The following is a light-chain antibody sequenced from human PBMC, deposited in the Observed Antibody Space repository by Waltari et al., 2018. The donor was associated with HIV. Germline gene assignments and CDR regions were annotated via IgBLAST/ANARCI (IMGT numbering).Light chain of an antibody. CDR1: QKISSW. V-gene: IGKV1-5*01. CDR2: QAS. CDR3: QQYDTFPYT. Sequence: DIQMPQSPSTLSASVGDRVTITCWASQKISSWLAWYQQRPGKAPNLLIYQASTLQGRVPSRFSGSGSGTDFTLTINRLQSDDFGTYYCQQYDTFPYTFGPGTNLEIK. J-gene: IGKJ2*01.